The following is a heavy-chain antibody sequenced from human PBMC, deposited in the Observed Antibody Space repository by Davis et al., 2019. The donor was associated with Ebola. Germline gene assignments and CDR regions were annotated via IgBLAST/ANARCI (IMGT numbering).Heavy chain of an antibody. J-gene: IGHJ4*02. CDR2: ISAYNGNT. CDR1: GYTFTSYG. Sequence: ASVKVSCKASGYTFTSYGISWVRQAPGQGLEWMGWISAYNGNTNYAQKFQGRVTITADESTSTAYMELSSLRSEDTAVYYCARLGRDILTGYYQSDRVVDYWGQGALVTVSS. CDR3: ARLGRDILTGYYQSDRVVDY. V-gene: IGHV1-18*01. D-gene: IGHD3-9*01.